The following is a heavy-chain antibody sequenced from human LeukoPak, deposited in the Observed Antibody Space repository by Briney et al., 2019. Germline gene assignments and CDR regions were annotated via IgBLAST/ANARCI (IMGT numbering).Heavy chain of an antibody. Sequence: PSETLSLTCAVYGGSFSGYYWSWIRQPPGKGLEWIGEINHSGSTNYNPSLKSRVTISVDTSKNQFSLKLSSVTAADTAVYYCARDYSSSWYSWFDPWGQGTLVTVSS. V-gene: IGHV4-34*01. D-gene: IGHD6-13*01. CDR3: ARDYSSSWYSWFDP. CDR2: INHSGST. CDR1: GGSFSGYY. J-gene: IGHJ5*02.